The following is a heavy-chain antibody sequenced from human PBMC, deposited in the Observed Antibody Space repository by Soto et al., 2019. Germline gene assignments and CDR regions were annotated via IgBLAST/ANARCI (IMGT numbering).Heavy chain of an antibody. J-gene: IGHJ4*02. CDR2: IYPGDSDT. Sequence: PGESLKISCKGSGYSFTSYWIGWVRQMPGKGLEWMGIIYPGDSDTRYSPSFQGQVTISADKSISTAYLQWSSLKASDTAMYYCARHGRLGATLPSADYWGQGTLVTVSS. CDR3: ARHGRLGATLPSADY. CDR1: GYSFTSYW. V-gene: IGHV5-51*01. D-gene: IGHD1-26*01.